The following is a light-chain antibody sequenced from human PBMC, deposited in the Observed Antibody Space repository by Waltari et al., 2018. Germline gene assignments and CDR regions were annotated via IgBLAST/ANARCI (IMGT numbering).Light chain of an antibody. CDR2: KAS. J-gene: IGKJ4*01. CDR3: QHNYGTPPT. V-gene: IGKV1-39*01. CDR1: ENVNNY. Sequence: DIQMTQSPSSLSASVGARVPITCRASENVNNYLNWYQQKPGKAPKLLIYKASTLQSGVPSRFSGSGSGTDYTFTISSLQSEDVATYYCQHNYGTPPTFGGGTKVEIK.